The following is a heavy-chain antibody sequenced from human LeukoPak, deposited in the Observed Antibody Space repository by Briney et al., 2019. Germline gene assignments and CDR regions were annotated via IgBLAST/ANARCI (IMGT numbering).Heavy chain of an antibody. J-gene: IGHJ4*02. Sequence: GGSLRLSYAASGFTFSSYGMSWVRQAPGKGLEWVSAISGSGGSTYYADSVKGRFTISRDNSKNTLYLQMNSLRAEDTAVYYCAKSGVGATTLFDYWGQGTLVTVSS. CDR1: GFTFSSYG. CDR3: AKSGVGATTLFDY. V-gene: IGHV3-23*01. D-gene: IGHD1-26*01. CDR2: ISGSGGST.